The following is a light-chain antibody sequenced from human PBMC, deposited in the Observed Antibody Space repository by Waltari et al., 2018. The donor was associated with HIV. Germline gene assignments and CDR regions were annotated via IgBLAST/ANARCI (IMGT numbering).Light chain of an antibody. CDR2: INN. CDR1: NSNIGKTG. J-gene: IGLJ3*02. Sequence: QSVLIQSPSMSGTPGQSITISCSGSNSNIGKTGVYLHQQFPGKAPKVLIYINNRRPWGVSDRFSVSKSGTSASLAISGRRSEDEADYYCSVWDDSLSVQVFGGGTKLTVL. V-gene: IGLV1-47*01. CDR3: SVWDDSLSVQV.